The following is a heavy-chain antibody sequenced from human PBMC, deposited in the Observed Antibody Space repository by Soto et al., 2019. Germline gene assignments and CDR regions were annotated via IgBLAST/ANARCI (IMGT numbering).Heavy chain of an antibody. CDR3: ARTVLGPDILADQFVDYYYYMDV. CDR1: GGSIRSYW. J-gene: IGHJ6*03. Sequence: PSETLSLTCTVSGGSIRSYWWSWIRLLPGKGLEWVGYIYYSGSTSYNPSLRRRVIMSVDTSKRQFSLQLKSVTAADTAIYYCARTVLGPDILADQFVDYYYYMDVWGQGTTVTVSS. V-gene: IGHV4-59*08. CDR2: IYYSGST. D-gene: IGHD3-9*01.